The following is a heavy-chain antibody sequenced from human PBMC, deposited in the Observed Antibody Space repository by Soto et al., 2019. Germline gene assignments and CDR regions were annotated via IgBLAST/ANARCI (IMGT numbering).Heavy chain of an antibody. D-gene: IGHD3-3*01. CDR2: ISSSSSYT. J-gene: IGHJ4*02. CDR1: GFTFSDYY. CDR3: ARRNYDFWSGYCDY. Sequence: VGSLRLSCPASGFTFSDYYMSWIRQAPGKGLEWVSYISSSSSYTNYADSVKGRFTISRDNAKNSLYLQMNSLRAEDTAVYYCARRNYDFWSGYCDYWGQGTLVTVSS. V-gene: IGHV3-11*06.